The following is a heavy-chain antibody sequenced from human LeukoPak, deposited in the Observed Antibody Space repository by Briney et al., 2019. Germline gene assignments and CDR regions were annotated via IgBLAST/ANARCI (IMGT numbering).Heavy chain of an antibody. J-gene: IGHJ4*02. CDR1: GFTVSSNY. CDR3: ARVICGYSYGGPGHFDY. Sequence: GGSLRLSCAASGFTVSSNYMSWVRQAPGKGLEWVSVIYSGGSTYYADSVKGRFTISRDNSKNTLYLQMNSLRAEDTAVYYCARVICGYSYGGPGHFDYWGQGTLVTVSS. D-gene: IGHD5-18*01. CDR2: IYSGGST. V-gene: IGHV3-53*01.